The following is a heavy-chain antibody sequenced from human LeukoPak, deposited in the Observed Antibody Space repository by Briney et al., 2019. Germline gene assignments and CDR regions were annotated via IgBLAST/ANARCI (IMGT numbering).Heavy chain of an antibody. CDR1: GYTFTSYD. V-gene: IGHV1-8*01. D-gene: IGHD2-8*01. CDR3: ARALGYCTNGVCRSDNWFDP. CDR2: MNPNSGNT. J-gene: IGHJ5*02. Sequence: EASVKVSCKASGYTFTSYDINWVRQATGQGLEWMGRMNPNSGNTGYAQKFQGRVTMTRNTSISTAYMELSSLRSEDTAVYYCARALGYCTNGVCRSDNWFDPWGQGTLVTVSS.